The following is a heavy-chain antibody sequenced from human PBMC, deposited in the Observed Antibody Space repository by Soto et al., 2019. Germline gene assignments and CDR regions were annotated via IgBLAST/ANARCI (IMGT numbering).Heavy chain of an antibody. J-gene: IGHJ3*02. Sequence: QVQLVQSGAEVKKPGSSVKVTCKASGGTFSSYAISWVRQAPGQGLEWMGGIIPIFGTANYAQKFQGRVTITADESTITAYMELSSLRSEDTAVYYCASLADDSRFSGIWGQGTMVTVSS. CDR1: GGTFSSYA. CDR2: IIPIFGTA. D-gene: IGHD3-22*01. V-gene: IGHV1-69*01. CDR3: ASLADDSRFSGI.